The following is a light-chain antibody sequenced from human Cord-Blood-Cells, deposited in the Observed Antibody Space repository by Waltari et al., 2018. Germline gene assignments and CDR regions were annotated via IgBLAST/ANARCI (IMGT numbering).Light chain of an antibody. CDR1: QGISSY. Sequence: IQLTQSPSSLSASVGDRVTITCRASQGISSYLAWYQQKPGKAPKLLIYAASNLQSGVPSRFSGSVSGTDFTLTISSLQPEDFATYYCQQLNSYPLTFGGGTKVEIK. CDR2: AAS. V-gene: IGKV1-9*01. CDR3: QQLNSYPLT. J-gene: IGKJ4*01.